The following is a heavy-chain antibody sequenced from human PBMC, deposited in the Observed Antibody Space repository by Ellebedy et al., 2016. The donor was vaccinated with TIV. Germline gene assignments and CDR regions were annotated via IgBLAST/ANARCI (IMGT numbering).Heavy chain of an antibody. CDR3: ARQNPAHSSGQVSPIDH. CDR1: GFTFSSYS. V-gene: IGHV3-21*01. J-gene: IGHJ4*02. Sequence: PGGSLRLSCAASGFTFSSYSMGWVRQAPGKGLEWVSSIDSTSTYIYYADSLRGRLTISRDNAKDSLYLQMNSLRAEDTAVYYCARQNPAHSSGQVSPIDHWGQGALVTVSS. D-gene: IGHD6-19*01. CDR2: IDSTSTYI.